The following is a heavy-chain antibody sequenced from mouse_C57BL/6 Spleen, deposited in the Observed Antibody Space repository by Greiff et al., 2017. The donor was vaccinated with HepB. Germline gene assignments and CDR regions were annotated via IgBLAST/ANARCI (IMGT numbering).Heavy chain of an antibody. D-gene: IGHD1-1*01. V-gene: IGHV3-6*01. CDR1: GYSITSGYY. CDR2: ISYDGSN. CDR3: ARTSSTVVGDY. J-gene: IGHJ2*01. Sequence: EVKLMESGPGLVKPSQSLSLTCSVTGYSITSGYYWNWIRQFPGNKLEWMGYISYDGSNNYNPSLKNRISITRDTSTTQFFLKLNSVTTEDTATYYCARTSSTVVGDYWGQGTTLTVSS.